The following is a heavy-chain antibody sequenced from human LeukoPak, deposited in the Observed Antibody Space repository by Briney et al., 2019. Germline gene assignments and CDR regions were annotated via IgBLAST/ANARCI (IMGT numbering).Heavy chain of an antibody. CDR1: GYTFTGYY. V-gene: IGHV1-2*02. CDR2: INPNSGGT. J-gene: IGHJ5*02. CDR3: ARLQTTVMYAVDL. Sequence: GASVKVSCKASGYTFTGYYMHWVRQAPGQGLEWMGRINPNSGGTNYAQKFQGRVTMTRDTSISTAYMELSRLRSDDTAVYYCARLQTTVMYAVDLWGQGTLVTVSS. D-gene: IGHD4-17*01.